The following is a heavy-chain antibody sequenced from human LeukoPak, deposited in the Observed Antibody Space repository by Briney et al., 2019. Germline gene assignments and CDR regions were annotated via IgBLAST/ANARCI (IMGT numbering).Heavy chain of an antibody. CDR2: INANTGNP. CDR3: ARTIAVAGYMDV. Sequence: ASVKVSCKAFGYAFISYAMNWVRQAPGQGLEWMGWINANTGNPTYAQGFTGRFVFSLDTSVSTAYLQISSLKAEDTAVYYCARTIAVAGYMDVWGKGTTVTVSS. CDR1: GYAFISYA. D-gene: IGHD6-19*01. V-gene: IGHV7-4-1*02. J-gene: IGHJ6*03.